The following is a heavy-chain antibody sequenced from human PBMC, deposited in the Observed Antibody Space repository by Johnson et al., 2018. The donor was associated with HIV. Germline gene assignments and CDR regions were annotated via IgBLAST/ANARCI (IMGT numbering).Heavy chain of an antibody. Sequence: VQLVESGGGVERPGGSLRLSCVGSGFTFDEYGMSWVRQVPGKGLEWVSGVNWNGGSTGYADSVKGRFTISRDSAKNSLYLQMNSLRAEDTAFYYCARGVSSGYYSNAFDVWGQGTMATVSS. CDR1: GFTFDEYG. CDR3: ARGVSSGYYSNAFDV. CDR2: VNWNGGST. V-gene: IGHV3-20*04. J-gene: IGHJ3*01. D-gene: IGHD3-22*01.